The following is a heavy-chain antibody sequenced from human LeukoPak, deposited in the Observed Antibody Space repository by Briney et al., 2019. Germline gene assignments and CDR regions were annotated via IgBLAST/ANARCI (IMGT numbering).Heavy chain of an antibody. Sequence: GGSLRLSCAASGFTFSSYSMNWVRQAPGKGLEWVSYISSSSSTIYYADSVKGRFTISRDNAKNSLYLQMNSLRAEDTAVYYCARDGSGRWINFDYWGQGTLVTVSS. CDR1: GFTFSSYS. CDR3: ARDGSGRWINFDY. D-gene: IGHD3-3*01. V-gene: IGHV3-48*04. J-gene: IGHJ4*02. CDR2: ISSSSSTI.